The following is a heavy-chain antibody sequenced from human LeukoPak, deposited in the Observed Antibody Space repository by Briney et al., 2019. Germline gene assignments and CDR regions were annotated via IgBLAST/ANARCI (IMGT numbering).Heavy chain of an antibody. CDR2: IYYSGST. CDR3: ARGFSRSWPFDY. D-gene: IGHD6-13*01. J-gene: IGHJ4*02. CDR1: GGSISSYY. V-gene: IGHV4-59*01. Sequence: PSETLSLTCTVSGGSISSYYWSWIRQPPGKGLEWIGYIYYSGSTDYNPSLKSRVTISVDTSKNQFSLKLSSVTAADTAVYYCARGFSRSWPFDYWGQGTLVTVSS.